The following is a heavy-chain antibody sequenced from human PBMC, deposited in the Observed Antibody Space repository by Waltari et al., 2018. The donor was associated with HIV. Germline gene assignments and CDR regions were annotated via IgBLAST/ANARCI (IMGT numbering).Heavy chain of an antibody. D-gene: IGHD2-15*01. Sequence: EMQLLQSGGGLVQPGGSLRLCCVASGFPFSTYALTWFRQAPGRGLEWISSLYRELDAYYADSVKGRFIISRDDSKNTLYLQLNNLTSDDTAIYYCAKELLLFPDCFDIWGQGALVTVSS. CDR3: AKELLLFPDCFDI. CDR1: GFPFSTYA. V-gene: IGHV3-23*01. CDR2: LYRELDA. J-gene: IGHJ4*02.